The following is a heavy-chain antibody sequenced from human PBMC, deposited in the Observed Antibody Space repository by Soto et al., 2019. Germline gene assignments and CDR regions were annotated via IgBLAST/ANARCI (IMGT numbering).Heavy chain of an antibody. CDR2: ISAYNGNT. CDR3: ARGFRRYCSSTSCYLGRFDP. Sequence: ASVKVSCKASGYTFTSYGISWVRQAPGQGLEWMGWISAYNGNTNYAQKLQGRVTMTTDTSTSTAYMELRSLRSDDTAVYYCARGFRRYCSSTSCYLGRFDPWGQGTLVTVSS. V-gene: IGHV1-18*01. D-gene: IGHD2-2*01. J-gene: IGHJ5*02. CDR1: GYTFTSYG.